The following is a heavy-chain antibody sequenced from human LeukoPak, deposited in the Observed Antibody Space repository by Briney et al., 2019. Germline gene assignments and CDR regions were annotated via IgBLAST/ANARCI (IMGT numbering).Heavy chain of an antibody. J-gene: IGHJ4*02. V-gene: IGHV4-38-2*02. CDR1: GGSISSGYY. CDR2: IYHSGST. D-gene: IGHD1-26*01. Sequence: PSETLSLTCTVSGGSISSGYYWGWIRQPPGKGLEWIGSIYHSGSTYYNPSLKSRVTISVDTSKNQFSLKLSSVTAADTAVYYCARTWDDWGQGTLVTVSS. CDR3: ARTWDD.